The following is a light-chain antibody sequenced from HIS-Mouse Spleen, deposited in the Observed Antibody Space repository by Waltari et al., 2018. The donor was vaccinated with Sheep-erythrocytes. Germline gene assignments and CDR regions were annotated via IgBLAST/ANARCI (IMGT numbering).Light chain of an antibody. J-gene: IGLJ1*01. Sequence: QSALTQPRSVSGSPGQSVTTSCTGTSSDVGGYNYVSWYQQPPGKAPKLMIYDVSKRPSGVPDRFSGSKSGNTASLTISGLQAEDEADYYCCSYAGSYNHVFATGTKVTVL. CDR2: DVS. CDR3: CSYAGSYNHV. CDR1: SSDVGGYNY. V-gene: IGLV2-11*01.